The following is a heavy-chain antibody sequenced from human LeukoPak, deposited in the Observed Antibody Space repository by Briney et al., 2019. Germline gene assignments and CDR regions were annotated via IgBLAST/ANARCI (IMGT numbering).Heavy chain of an antibody. CDR1: GFTFSSYA. V-gene: IGHV3-30*04. CDR2: ISYDGSNK. CDR3: ARDAGNSGYGCDL. Sequence: GGSLRLSCAASGFTFSSYAMHWVRQAPGKGLEWVAVISYDGSNKYYADSVKGRFTISRDNARNSLYLQMNNLRGEDTAIYYCARDAGNSGYGCDLWGQGTLVTVSS. D-gene: IGHD5-12*01. J-gene: IGHJ5*02.